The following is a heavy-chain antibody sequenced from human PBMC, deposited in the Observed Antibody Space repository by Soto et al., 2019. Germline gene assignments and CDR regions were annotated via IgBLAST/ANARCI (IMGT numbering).Heavy chain of an antibody. CDR3: VKGISP. V-gene: IGHV3-30*18. D-gene: IGHD1-20*01. CDR2: ISYDGSNK. J-gene: IGHJ5*02. Sequence: WGSLRLSCAASGFTFSSYGMHWVRQAPGKGLEWVAVISYDGSNKYYADSVKGRFTISRDTSKNTLYLQMNSLRAEDTAIYYCVKGISPWGQGTVVTVS. CDR1: GFTFSSYG.